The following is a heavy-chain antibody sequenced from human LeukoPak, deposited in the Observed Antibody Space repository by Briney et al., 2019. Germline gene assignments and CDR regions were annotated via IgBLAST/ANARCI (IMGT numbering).Heavy chain of an antibody. D-gene: IGHD6-19*01. CDR3: ARVTFQQWLSTD. CDR1: GFTVSSNY. CDR2: IYSGGST. J-gene: IGHJ4*02. Sequence: PGGSLRLSCAASGFTVSSNYMSWVRQAPGKGLEWVSVIYSGGSTYYADSVKGRFTISRDNAKNSLYLQMNSLRAEDTAVYYCARVTFQQWLSTDWGQGTLVTVSS. V-gene: IGHV3-53*01.